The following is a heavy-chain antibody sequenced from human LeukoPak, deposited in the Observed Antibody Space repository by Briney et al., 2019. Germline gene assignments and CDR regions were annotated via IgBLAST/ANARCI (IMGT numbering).Heavy chain of an antibody. D-gene: IGHD3-22*01. V-gene: IGHV1-2*02. J-gene: IGHJ4*02. Sequence: ASVKVSCKASGYTFTGYYMHWVRQAPGQGLEWMGWINPNSGDTNYAQKFQGRVTMTRDTSITTAYMELSRLTPDDTAVYYCARGFGSSGYFYPFNYWGQGALVTVSS. CDR1: GYTFTGYY. CDR3: ARGFGSSGYFYPFNY. CDR2: INPNSGDT.